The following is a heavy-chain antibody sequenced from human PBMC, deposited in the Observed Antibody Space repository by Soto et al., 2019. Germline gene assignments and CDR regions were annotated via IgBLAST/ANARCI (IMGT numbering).Heavy chain of an antibody. CDR1: GYSFASYW. CDR2: IYPDDSDT. V-gene: IGHV5-51*01. D-gene: IGHD6-19*01. CDR3: ARQGLGQWLGTYYYYYGMDA. J-gene: IGHJ6*02. Sequence: GESLKISCKGSGYSFASYWIGWVRQVPGKGLEWMGIIYPDDSDTTYSSSFQGQVTISADKSINTAYLQWSSLKASDTAIYYCARQGLGQWLGTYYYYYGMDAWGQGTTVTVSS.